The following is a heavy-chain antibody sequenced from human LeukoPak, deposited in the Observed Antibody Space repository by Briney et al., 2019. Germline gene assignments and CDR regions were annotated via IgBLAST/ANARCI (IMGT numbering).Heavy chain of an antibody. D-gene: IGHD3-3*01. V-gene: IGHV1-2*02. J-gene: IGHJ4*02. CDR2: INPNSGGT. CDR3: ARARLRITISTI. Sequence: ASVKVSCKASGGTFSSYAISWVRQAPGQGLEWMGWINPNSGGTNYAQKFQGRVTMTRDTSISTAYMELSRLRSDDTAVYYCARARLRITISTIWGQGTLVTVSS. CDR1: GGTFSSYA.